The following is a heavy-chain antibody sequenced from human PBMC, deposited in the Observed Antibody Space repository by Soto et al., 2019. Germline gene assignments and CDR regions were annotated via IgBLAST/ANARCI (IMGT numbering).Heavy chain of an antibody. J-gene: IGHJ5*02. CDR2: IYNSGTT. CDR1: GGSITRGGYY. CDR3: ARDPAP. Sequence: QVQLQESGPGLVKPSETLSLTCTVSGGSITRGGYYWSWIRQHPGKGLEWMGYIYNSGTTYYNPSLKSRVTISVDTSKNQFSLKLTSVTAADTAVYDCARDPAPWGQGTLVTVSS. V-gene: IGHV4-31*03.